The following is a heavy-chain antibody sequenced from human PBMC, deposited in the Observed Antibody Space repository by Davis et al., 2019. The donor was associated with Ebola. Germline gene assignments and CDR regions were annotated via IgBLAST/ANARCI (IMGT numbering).Heavy chain of an antibody. V-gene: IGHV4-59*01. CDR3: ARGRYPTSSLDY. D-gene: IGHD6-6*01. CDR1: GGSISSYY. Sequence: SETLSLTCTVSGGSISSYYWSWIRQPPGKGLEWIGYIYYSGSTNYNPSLKSRVTISVDTSKNQFSLKLSSVTAADTAVYYCARGRYPTSSLDYWGQGTLVTVSS. CDR2: IYYSGST. J-gene: IGHJ4*02.